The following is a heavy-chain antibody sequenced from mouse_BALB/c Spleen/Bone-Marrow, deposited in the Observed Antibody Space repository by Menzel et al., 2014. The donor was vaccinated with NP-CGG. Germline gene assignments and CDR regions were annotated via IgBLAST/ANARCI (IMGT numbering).Heavy chain of an antibody. CDR2: IYPGDGDT. D-gene: IGHD3-1*01. CDR3: ARVGFSFDY. J-gene: IGHJ2*01. Sequence: VQLQQSGAELVRPGSSVQISCKASGYAFSTYWMNWVKQRPGQGLGWIGQIYPGDGDTNYNEKFKGKATLTADKSSSTASIQLSSLTSEDSAVYFCARVGFSFDYWGQGTTLTVSS. CDR1: GYAFSTYW. V-gene: IGHV1-80*01.